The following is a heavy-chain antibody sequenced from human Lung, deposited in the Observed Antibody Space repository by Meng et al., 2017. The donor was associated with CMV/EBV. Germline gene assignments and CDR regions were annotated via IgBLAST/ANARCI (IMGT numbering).Heavy chain of an antibody. V-gene: IGHV3-30*04. D-gene: IGHD3-10*01. CDR2: ISYDGSNN. Sequence: GFAFSCNAMHWVRLAPGKGMEWVAVISYDGSNNYNADSVKGRFTISRDNSKNTLYLQMNSLRAEDTAVYYCARVRVSDYHAYYFDYWGQGTLVTVSS. CDR1: GFAFSCNA. CDR3: ARVRVSDYHAYYFDY. J-gene: IGHJ4*02.